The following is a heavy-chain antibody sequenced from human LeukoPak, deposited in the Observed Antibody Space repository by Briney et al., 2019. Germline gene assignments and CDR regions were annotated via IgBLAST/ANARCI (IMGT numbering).Heavy chain of an antibody. Sequence: GGSLRLSCAASGFTFSSYGMHWVRQAPGKGLEWVTVISYEGRNKYYADSVKGRFTISRDNYKNTLYLQMNSLRAEDMGPYYCAKSYEWGQLYYYHGMDVWGQGTTVTASS. J-gene: IGHJ6*02. D-gene: IGHD1-26*01. V-gene: IGHV3-30*18. CDR2: ISYEGRNK. CDR1: GFTFSSYG. CDR3: AKSYEWGQLYYYHGMDV.